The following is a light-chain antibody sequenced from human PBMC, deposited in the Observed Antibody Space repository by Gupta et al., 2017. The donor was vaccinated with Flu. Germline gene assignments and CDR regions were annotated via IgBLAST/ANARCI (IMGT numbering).Light chain of an antibody. Sequence: SVLTQPPSVSAAPGQRVTISCSGTTSNIGNNSVSWYQQRPGTAPKLLIYDNNKRPSGIPDRFSGSKSVTSATLGITGLQTGDEADHYCGTWDGSLSGGLFGGGTKLTVL. CDR1: TSNIGNNS. V-gene: IGLV1-51*01. CDR2: DNN. J-gene: IGLJ2*01. CDR3: GTWDGSLSGGL.